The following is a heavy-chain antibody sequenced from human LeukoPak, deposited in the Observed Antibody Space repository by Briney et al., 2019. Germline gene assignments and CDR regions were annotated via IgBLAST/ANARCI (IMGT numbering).Heavy chain of an antibody. CDR1: GFTFSSYA. J-gene: IGHJ4*02. D-gene: IGHD2-8*02. Sequence: GGSLRLSCAASGFTFSSYAMHWVRQAPGKGLEWVAVISYDGSNKYYADSVKGRFTISRDNSKNTLYLQMNSLRAEDTAVYYCAKDFYGGCIDYWGQGTLVTVSS. V-gene: IGHV3-30*04. CDR2: ISYDGSNK. CDR3: AKDFYGGCIDY.